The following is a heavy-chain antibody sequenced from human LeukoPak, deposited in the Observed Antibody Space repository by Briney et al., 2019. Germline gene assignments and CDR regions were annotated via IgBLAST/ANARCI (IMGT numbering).Heavy chain of an antibody. D-gene: IGHD3-22*01. CDR1: GFTFSSYA. Sequence: GGSLRLSCAASGFTFSSYAMSWVRQAPGKGLEWVSAISGSGGSTYYADSVKGRFTISRDNSKNTLYLQMNSLRAEDTAVYYCARGSNYYDSSGYPGYFDYWGQGTLVTVSS. V-gene: IGHV3-23*01. J-gene: IGHJ4*02. CDR3: ARGSNYYDSSGYPGYFDY. CDR2: ISGSGGST.